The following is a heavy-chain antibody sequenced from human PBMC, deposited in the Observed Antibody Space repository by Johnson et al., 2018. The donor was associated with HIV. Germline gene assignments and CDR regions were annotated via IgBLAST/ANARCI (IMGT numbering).Heavy chain of an antibody. CDR1: GFTFSSYT. CDR2: ISCDGKNK. D-gene: IGHD3-22*01. J-gene: IGHJ3*02. CDR3: ARGGPYYYDSSGYGAFDI. Sequence: VQFVESGGGVVQPGGCLRLSCTASGFTFSSYTMHWVRQAPGKGLEWVAVISCDGKNKYYADSVQGRVTISRDSSKNTIYLQMSSLRLADTAVYFGARGGPYYYDSSGYGAFDIWGQGTMVTVSS. V-gene: IGHV3-30*04.